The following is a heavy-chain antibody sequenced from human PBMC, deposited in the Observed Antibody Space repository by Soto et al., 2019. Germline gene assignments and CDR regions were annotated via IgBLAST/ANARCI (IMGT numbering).Heavy chain of an antibody. Sequence: PGESLKISCKGSGYSFAGYWITWVRQKPGKGLEWMGRVDPSDSQTYYSPSFRGHVTISATKSITTVFLQWSSLRASDTAMYYCARQIYDSDTGPNFQYYFDSWGQGTPVTVSS. CDR1: GYSFAGYW. CDR2: VDPSDSQT. J-gene: IGHJ4*02. V-gene: IGHV5-10-1*01. D-gene: IGHD3-22*01. CDR3: ARQIYDSDTGPNFQYYFDS.